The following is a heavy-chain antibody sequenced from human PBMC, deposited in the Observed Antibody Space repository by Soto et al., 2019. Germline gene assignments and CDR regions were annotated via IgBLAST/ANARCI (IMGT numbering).Heavy chain of an antibody. Sequence: GGPLRLSCDATGFIFSSYAMNWVRQAPGKGLQWVSSITGSSDYTSYIASVKGRFTISRDNSKNALYLQMNSLRAEDTAVYFCAKEQTTGAHYALDYWSQGTLVTVSS. CDR2: ITGSSDYT. CDR3: AKEQTTGAHYALDY. J-gene: IGHJ4*02. CDR1: GFIFSSYA. V-gene: IGHV3-23*01. D-gene: IGHD2-8*02.